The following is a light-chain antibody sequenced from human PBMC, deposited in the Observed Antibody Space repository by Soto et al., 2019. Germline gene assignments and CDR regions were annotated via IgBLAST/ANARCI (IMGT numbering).Light chain of an antibody. Sequence: IQMTQSPSSLSASVGARAPITCRASQSISSFLSWYQQKPGKAPNLLIFDAPTLHSGVPSRFSGSGSGTDFTLTISSLQPDDFATYYCQQFAISTTFGQGTKVDIK. J-gene: IGKJ1*01. CDR1: QSISSF. V-gene: IGKV1-13*02. CDR2: DAP. CDR3: QQFAISTT.